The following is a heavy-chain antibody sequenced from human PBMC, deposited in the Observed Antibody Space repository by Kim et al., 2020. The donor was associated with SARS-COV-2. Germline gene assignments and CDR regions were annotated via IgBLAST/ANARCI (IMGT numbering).Heavy chain of an antibody. V-gene: IGHV4-39*07. CDR1: GGSITRSSYY. CDR2: IFYSGTT. Sequence: SETLSLTCTVSGGSITRSSYYWGWIRQPPGKGLEWIGSIFYSGTTYYNPSLTSRVTISVDTSKSRFSLRLTSVTVADTAVYYCARDSQRGSGFAPWGQGTLVTVSS. D-gene: IGHD6-19*01. CDR3: ARDSQRGSGFAP. J-gene: IGHJ5*02.